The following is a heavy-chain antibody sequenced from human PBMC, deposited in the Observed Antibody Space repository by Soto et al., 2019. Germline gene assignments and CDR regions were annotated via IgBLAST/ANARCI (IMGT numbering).Heavy chain of an antibody. CDR1: GYTFTGYY. CDR2: INPNSGGT. Sequence: QVQLVQSGAEVKKPGASVKVSCKASGYTFTGYYMHWVRQAPGQGLEWMGWINPNSGGTNYAQKIQGWVTMTRDTSISTAYMELSRLRSDDTVVYYCAREKYYDSSGYYHDAFDIWGQGTMVTVSS. J-gene: IGHJ3*02. V-gene: IGHV1-2*04. CDR3: AREKYYDSSGYYHDAFDI. D-gene: IGHD3-22*01.